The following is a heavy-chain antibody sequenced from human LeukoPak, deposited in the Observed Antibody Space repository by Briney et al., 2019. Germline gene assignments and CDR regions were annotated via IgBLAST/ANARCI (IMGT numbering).Heavy chain of an antibody. D-gene: IGHD4-17*01. CDR3: AKGFASTVVTRNDAFDI. CDR2: ISWNSGSI. J-gene: IGHJ3*02. V-gene: IGHV3-9*01. Sequence: PGGSLRLSCAASGFTFDDYAMHWVRQAPGKGLEWVSGISWNSGSIGYADSVKGRFTISRDNAKNSLYLQMNSLRAEDTALYYCAKGFASTVVTRNDAFDIRGQGTMVTVSS. CDR1: GFTFDDYA.